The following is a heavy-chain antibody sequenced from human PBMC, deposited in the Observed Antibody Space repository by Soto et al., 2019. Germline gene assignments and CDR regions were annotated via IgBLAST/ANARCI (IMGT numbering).Heavy chain of an antibody. J-gene: IGHJ6*02. V-gene: IGHV1-18*01. CDR2: ISAYNGNT. D-gene: IGHD5-18*01. CDR3: AREMYLADTALNYYYYYGMDV. Sequence: QVQLVQSGAEVKKPGASVKVSCKASGYTFTSYGISWVRQAPGQGLEWMGWISAYNGNTNYAQKLQGRVTMTTDTSTSTAYMELRSLRSDDTAVYYCAREMYLADTALNYYYYYGMDVWGQGTTVTVSS. CDR1: GYTFTSYG.